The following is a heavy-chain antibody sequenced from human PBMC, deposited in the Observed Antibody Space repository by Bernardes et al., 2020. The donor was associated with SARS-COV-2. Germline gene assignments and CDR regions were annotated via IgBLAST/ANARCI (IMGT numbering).Heavy chain of an antibody. D-gene: IGHD2-2*01. CDR1: GFTFSSYW. Sequence: WGSLRLSCAASGFTFSSYWMTWVRQAPGKGLEWVANINQYGSEKYYVDSVKGRFTIYRDNAKNSLYLQMNSLRAEDTDVYYCARVGPGPARDAEYFQHWGQGTLVTVSS. J-gene: IGHJ1*01. CDR3: ARVGPGPARDAEYFQH. CDR2: INQYGSEK. V-gene: IGHV3-7*03.